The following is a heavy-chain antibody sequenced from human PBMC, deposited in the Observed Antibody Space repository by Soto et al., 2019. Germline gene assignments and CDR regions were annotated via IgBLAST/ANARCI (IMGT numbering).Heavy chain of an antibody. V-gene: IGHV3-30*09. CDR3: ARRLTTTVSALGY. Sequence: QVQLVESGGGVVQPGGSLRLSCKASGFTFTSYVIHWVRQAPGKGLEWVSVISPDGVNKHSAESVRGRFVISRDNSKNTVHLEMNRLRLDDTAVYFCARRLTTTVSALGYWGQGSLVNVSS. D-gene: IGHD4-4*01. J-gene: IGHJ4*02. CDR1: GFTFTSYV. CDR2: ISPDGVNK.